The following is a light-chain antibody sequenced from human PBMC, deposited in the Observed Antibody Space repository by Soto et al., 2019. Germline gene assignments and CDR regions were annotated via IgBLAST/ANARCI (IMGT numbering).Light chain of an antibody. J-gene: IGKJ2*01. CDR1: QRVSSSY. Sequence: EIVLTQSPGTLSLSLGERATLSCRASQRVSSSYLAWYQQKPGQAPRLLIYGAASRATGIPDWFSSSGSGTDFTLTISRLEPQDVAVYFCQRYGSSPPFTFGQGTKVEI. CDR2: GAA. V-gene: IGKV3-20*01. CDR3: QRYGSSPPFT.